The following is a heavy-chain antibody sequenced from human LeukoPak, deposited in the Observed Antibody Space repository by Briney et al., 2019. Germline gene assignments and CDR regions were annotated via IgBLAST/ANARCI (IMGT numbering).Heavy chain of an antibody. V-gene: IGHV4-31*03. CDR2: IYYSGST. CDR1: GGSLSSGGYY. J-gene: IGHJ4*02. CDR3: ARQTYSSSWPFDY. Sequence: SETLSLTCTVSGGSLSSGGYYWSWIRQHPGKGLEWIGYIYYSGSTYYNPSLKSRVTISVDTSKNQFSLKLSSVTAADTAVYYCARQTYSSSWPFDYWGQGTLVTVSS. D-gene: IGHD6-13*01.